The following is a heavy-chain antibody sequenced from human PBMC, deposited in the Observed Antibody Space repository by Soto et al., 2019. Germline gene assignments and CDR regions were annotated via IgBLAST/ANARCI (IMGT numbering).Heavy chain of an antibody. Sequence: QVQLQESGPGLVKPSETLSLTCTVSGGSISSYYWSWIRQPPGKGLEWIGYIYYSGSTNYNPSLKSRVTISVDTSKNQFSLKLSSVTAADTAVYYCARGTPDYYGSGSPNFDYWGQGTLVTVSS. J-gene: IGHJ4*02. V-gene: IGHV4-59*08. CDR1: GGSISSYY. CDR3: ARGTPDYYGSGSPNFDY. D-gene: IGHD3-10*01. CDR2: IYYSGST.